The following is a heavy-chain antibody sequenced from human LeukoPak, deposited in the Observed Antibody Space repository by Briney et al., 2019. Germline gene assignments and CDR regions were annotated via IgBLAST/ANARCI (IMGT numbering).Heavy chain of an antibody. CDR3: ANGVVATTLFDY. CDR2: ISYDGSNK. J-gene: IGHJ4*02. CDR1: GFTFSSHG. D-gene: IGHD5-12*01. V-gene: IGHV3-30*18. Sequence: PARSLTLSCAASGFTFSSHGMHWDRQAPGKGLEWVGVISYDGSNKCYADSVKRRFTISRDNSKNTLYLQMNSLRAEDTAVYYCANGVVATTLFDYWGQGTLVTVSS.